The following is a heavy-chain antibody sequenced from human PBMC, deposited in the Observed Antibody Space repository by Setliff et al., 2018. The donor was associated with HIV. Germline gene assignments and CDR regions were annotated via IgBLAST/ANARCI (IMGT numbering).Heavy chain of an antibody. CDR2: IYYSGST. Sequence: PSETLSLTCSVSGGSISSDYWNWIRQPPGKGLEWIGYIYYSGSTNYNPSLKSRVTISIDTSKNQFSLKLKSLTAADTALYYCAGSPVVRGIEYFQQWGQGTLVTVSS. D-gene: IGHD2-21*01. CDR1: GGSISSDY. V-gene: IGHV4-59*08. CDR3: AGSPVVRGIEYFQQ. J-gene: IGHJ1*01.